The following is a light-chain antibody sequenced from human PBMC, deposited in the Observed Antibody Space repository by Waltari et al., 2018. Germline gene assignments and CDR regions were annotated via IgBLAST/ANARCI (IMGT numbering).Light chain of an antibody. CDR2: LAS. J-gene: IGKJ3*01. Sequence: DIVMTQSPLSLPVTPGEPASISCRPSQILLHSNGNNYLDWYLQKPGQSPQLLIYLASNRAPGVPDRFSGSGSGTDFTLKISRVEAEDVGIYYCMQTLQAPLTFGPGTKVEI. CDR3: MQTLQAPLT. CDR1: QILLHSNGNNY. V-gene: IGKV2-28*01.